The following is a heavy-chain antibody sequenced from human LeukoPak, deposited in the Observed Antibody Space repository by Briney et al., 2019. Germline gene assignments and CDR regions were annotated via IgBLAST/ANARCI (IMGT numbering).Heavy chain of an antibody. Sequence: GGSLRLSCAASGFTVSTNYMSWVRQTPGKGLEWVSVLYSDGSTYYVDSVKGRFSISRDNSKNTVYLQMNALRAEDTGVYYCARDRQQLGAWFDPGGQGTLATVSS. CDR1: GFTVSTNY. CDR2: LYSDGST. V-gene: IGHV3-66*01. J-gene: IGHJ5*02. D-gene: IGHD6-13*01. CDR3: ARDRQQLGAWFDP.